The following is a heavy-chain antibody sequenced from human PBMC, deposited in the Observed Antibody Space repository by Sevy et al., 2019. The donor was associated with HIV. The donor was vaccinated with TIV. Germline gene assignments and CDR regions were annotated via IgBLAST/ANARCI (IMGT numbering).Heavy chain of an antibody. J-gene: IGHJ4*01. CDR2: ISAYNGNT. V-gene: IGHV1-18*01. Sequence: ASVKVSCKASGYTFTSYGISWVRQAPGQGLEWMGWISAYNGNTNYAQKLQGRVTMTTDTSTSTAYMELRSLRSDDTAVYYCARVPYDSSGYYPSYFDYWGQEPWSPSPQ. CDR1: GYTFTSYG. CDR3: ARVPYDSSGYYPSYFDY. D-gene: IGHD3-22*01.